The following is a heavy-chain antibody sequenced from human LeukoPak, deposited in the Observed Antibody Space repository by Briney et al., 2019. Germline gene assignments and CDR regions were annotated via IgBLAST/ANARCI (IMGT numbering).Heavy chain of an antibody. D-gene: IGHD4-17*01. CDR3: ARDYAFMGRATVTTFDY. Sequence: ASVKVSCMASGYTFTSYYMHWVRQAPGRGLGWMGIIKPSGGSTSYAQKFQGRVTMTRDTSTSTGYMELSSLRSEDTAVYYCARDYAFMGRATVTTFDYWGQGTLVTVSS. J-gene: IGHJ4*02. V-gene: IGHV1-46*01. CDR2: IKPSGGST. CDR1: GYTFTSYY.